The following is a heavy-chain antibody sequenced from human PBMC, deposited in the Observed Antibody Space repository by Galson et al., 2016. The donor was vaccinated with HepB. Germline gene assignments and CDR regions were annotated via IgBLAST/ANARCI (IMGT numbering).Heavy chain of an antibody. CDR1: GFSFSDYY. Sequence: SLRLSCAASGFSFSDYYMAWIRQAPGKGLEWVSHIRYSGDPMSYADSVMGRFTISRDNAKNSLFLQMNSLRAEDTAVYYCARGKEWEDAFDIWGQGTMVTVSS. V-gene: IGHV3-11*04. J-gene: IGHJ3*02. D-gene: IGHD1-26*01. CDR3: ARGKEWEDAFDI. CDR2: IRYSGDPM.